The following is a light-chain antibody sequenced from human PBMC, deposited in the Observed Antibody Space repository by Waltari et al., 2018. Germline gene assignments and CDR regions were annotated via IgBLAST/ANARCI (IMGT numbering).Light chain of an antibody. Sequence: QSALTQPASVSGSPGQSITISCTGTSSDVGSYNLVSWYQQHPGKAPKLMIYEVSKRPSGGSNRFSGFKAGNTASLTISGLQAEDEADYYCCSYAGSSTFGVFGGGTKLTVL. CDR2: EVS. V-gene: IGLV2-23*02. J-gene: IGLJ2*01. CDR1: SSDVGSYNL. CDR3: CSYAGSSTFGV.